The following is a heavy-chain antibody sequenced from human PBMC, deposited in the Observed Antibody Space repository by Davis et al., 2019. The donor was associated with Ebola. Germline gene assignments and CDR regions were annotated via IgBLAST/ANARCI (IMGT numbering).Heavy chain of an antibody. J-gene: IGHJ4*02. CDR1: GFTFSSYS. V-gene: IGHV3-74*01. Sequence: PGGSLRLSCAASGFTFSSYSMNWVRQAPGKGLVWVSRINSDGSSTSYTDSVKGRFTISRDNAKNTLYLQMNSLRAEDTAVYYCARGWVQLWPSDYWGQGTLVTVSS. CDR3: ARGWVQLWPSDY. D-gene: IGHD5-18*01. CDR2: INSDGSST.